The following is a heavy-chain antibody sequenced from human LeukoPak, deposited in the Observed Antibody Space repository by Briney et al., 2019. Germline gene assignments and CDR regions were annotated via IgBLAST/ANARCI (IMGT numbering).Heavy chain of an antibody. CDR1: GFTFSNWA. V-gene: IGHV3-23*01. CDR3: AKWAGSGEQTKRYFGPFDF. D-gene: IGHD1/OR15-1a*01. Sequence: GGSPRLSCAASGFTFSNWAITWVRQAPGMGLEWVSSISGDGGGTYYADSVKGRFTVSRDNSKNTLYLEINSLRVEDTAVYYCAKWAGSGEQTKRYFGPFDFWGQGTLVTVSS. CDR2: ISGDGGGT. J-gene: IGHJ4*02.